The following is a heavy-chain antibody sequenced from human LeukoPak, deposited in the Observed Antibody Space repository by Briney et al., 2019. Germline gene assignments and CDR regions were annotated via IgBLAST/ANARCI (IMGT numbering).Heavy chain of an antibody. CDR1: GGSISSYY. CDR3: AGPDFWSGYYTGASVDY. J-gene: IGHJ4*02. CDR2: IYTSGST. V-gene: IGHV4-4*07. Sequence: PSETLSLTCTVSGGSISSYYWSWIRQPAGKGLERIGRIYTSGSTNYNPSLKSRVTISVDTSKNQFSLKLSSVTAADTAVYYCAGPDFWSGYYTGASVDYWGQGTLVTVSS. D-gene: IGHD3-3*01.